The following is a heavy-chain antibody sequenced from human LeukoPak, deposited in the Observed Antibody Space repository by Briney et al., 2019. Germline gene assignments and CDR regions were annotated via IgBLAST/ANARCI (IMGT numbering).Heavy chain of an antibody. V-gene: IGHV3-23*01. CDR2: ISGSGGNT. CDR3: AKDFGAVAAYGQFYFDY. J-gene: IGHJ4*02. Sequence: SGGSLRLSCAASGFTFSSYAMHWVRQAPGEGLEWVSGISGSGGNTYYADSVRGRFTISRDNSKNTLYLQMNSLRADDTAVYYCAKDFGAVAAYGQFYFDYWGPGTLVTVSS. CDR1: GFTFSSYA. D-gene: IGHD6-19*01.